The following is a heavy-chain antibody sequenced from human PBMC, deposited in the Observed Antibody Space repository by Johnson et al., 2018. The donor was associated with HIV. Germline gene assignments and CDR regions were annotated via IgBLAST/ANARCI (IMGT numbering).Heavy chain of an antibody. CDR3: AKVIGAAGLDAFDI. CDR2: ISYDGSKK. V-gene: IGHV3-30*04. Sequence: QVQLVESGGGVVQPGRSLRLSCAASGFTFSSYAMHWVRQAPGKGLEWVAVISYDGSKKYLADSVKGRFIISRDNSKNTLYLQMNSLRAEDTAVYYCAKVIGAAGLDAFDIWGQGTMVTVSS. J-gene: IGHJ3*02. D-gene: IGHD6-13*01. CDR1: GFTFSSYA.